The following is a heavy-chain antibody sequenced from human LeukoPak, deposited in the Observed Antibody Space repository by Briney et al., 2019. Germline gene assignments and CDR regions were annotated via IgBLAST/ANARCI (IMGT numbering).Heavy chain of an antibody. CDR3: GKYLQTTVGANDY. Sequence: HSGGSLRLSCAASGFTFSSYPMNWVRQAPGKGLEWVSVISGSGGAPFYGDSVQGRFTISRDNSRDTLYLQMNSLTAEDTAVYYCGKYLQTTVGANDYWGQGTLVPVSS. V-gene: IGHV3-23*01. D-gene: IGHD1-26*01. CDR2: ISGSGGAP. CDR1: GFTFSSYP. J-gene: IGHJ4*02.